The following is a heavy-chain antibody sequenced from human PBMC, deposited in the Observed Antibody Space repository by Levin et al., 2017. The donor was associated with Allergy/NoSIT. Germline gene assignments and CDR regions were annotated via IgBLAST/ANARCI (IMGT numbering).Heavy chain of an antibody. CDR1: GFTFSSYA. CDR3: ARGTYIWFGDQGYFDL. CDR2: ISYDGSNK. D-gene: IGHD3-10*01. J-gene: IGHJ2*01. V-gene: IGHV3-30-3*01. Sequence: GGSLRLSCAASGFTFSSYAMHWVRQAPGKGLEWVAVISYDGSNKYYADSVKGRFTISRDNSKNTLYLQMNSLRAEDTAVYYCARGTYIWFGDQGYFDLWGRGTLVTVSS.